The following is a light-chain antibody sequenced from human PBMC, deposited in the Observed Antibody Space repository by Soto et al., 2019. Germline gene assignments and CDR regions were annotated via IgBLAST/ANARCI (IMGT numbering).Light chain of an antibody. CDR1: QSVSSY. Sequence: EIVLTQSPATLSLSPGERATLSCRASQSVSSYLAWYQQKPGQAPSLLIYAASNRATGIPVRFSGSGSETDFTLTITSLEPEDFAVYYCQQRSNWPATFGGGTKVEIK. CDR2: AAS. J-gene: IGKJ4*01. V-gene: IGKV3-11*01. CDR3: QQRSNWPAT.